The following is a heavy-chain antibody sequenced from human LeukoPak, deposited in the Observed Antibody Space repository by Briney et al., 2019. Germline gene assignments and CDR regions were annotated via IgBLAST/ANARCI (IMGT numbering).Heavy chain of an antibody. Sequence: SETLSLTCTVSGGSISSSSYYWGWIRQPPGKGLEWIGSIYYSGSTYYNPSLKSRVTISVDTSKNQFSLKLSSVTAADTAVYYCARLPRTSRSGGSPYWGQGTLVTVSP. V-gene: IGHV4-39*01. CDR3: ARLPRTSRSGGSPY. CDR1: GGSISSSSYY. CDR2: IYYSGST. J-gene: IGHJ4*02. D-gene: IGHD2-15*01.